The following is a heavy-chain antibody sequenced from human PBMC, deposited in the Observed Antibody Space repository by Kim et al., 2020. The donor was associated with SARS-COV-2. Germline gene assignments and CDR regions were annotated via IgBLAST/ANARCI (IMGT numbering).Heavy chain of an antibody. CDR2: INHSGST. Sequence: SETLSLTCAVYGGSFSGYYWSWIRQPPGKGLEWIGEINHSGSTNYNPSLKSRVTISVDTSKNQFSLKLSSVTAADTAVYYCARFKHPFTYGSGSYRYYYYYGMDVWGQGTTVTVSS. CDR3: ARFKHPFTYGSGSYRYYYYYGMDV. CDR1: GGSFSGYY. D-gene: IGHD3-10*01. J-gene: IGHJ6*02. V-gene: IGHV4-34*01.